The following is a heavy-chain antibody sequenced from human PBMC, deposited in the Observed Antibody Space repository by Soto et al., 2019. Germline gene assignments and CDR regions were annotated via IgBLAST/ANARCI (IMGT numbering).Heavy chain of an antibody. J-gene: IGHJ6*02. CDR2: TYYRSEWYN. V-gene: IGHV6-1*01. CDR3: ARDYYYGMDV. CDR1: GDSVSSDSAA. Sequence: SQTLSLTCAISGDSVSSDSAAWNWIRQSPSRGLEWLGRTYYRSEWYNDYAVSMKSRIVITPDTSKNQLSLQLNSVTPEDTAVYFCARDYYYGMDVWGQGTTVTVSS.